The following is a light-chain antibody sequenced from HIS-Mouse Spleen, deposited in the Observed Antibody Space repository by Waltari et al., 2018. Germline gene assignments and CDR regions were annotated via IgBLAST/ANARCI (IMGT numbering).Light chain of an antibody. J-gene: IGLJ3*02. Sequence: QSALTQPRSVSGSPGQSVTISCTGTSSDVGGYNYFFWYQQHPGKAPKLMIYDVSKRPSGVPDRFSGSKSGNTASLTISGLQAEDEADYYCCSYAGSSTWVFGGGTKLTVL. CDR1: SSDVGGYNY. CDR2: DVS. V-gene: IGLV2-11*01. CDR3: CSYAGSSTWV.